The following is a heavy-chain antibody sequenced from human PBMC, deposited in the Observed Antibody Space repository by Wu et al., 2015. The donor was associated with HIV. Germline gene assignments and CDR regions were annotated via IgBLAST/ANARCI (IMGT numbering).Heavy chain of an antibody. D-gene: IGHD6-19*01. Sequence: QVQLVQSGAEVKPPGASVKVSCKASGYTFTNFDIYWVRQATGQGLEWVGWMNPNSGNTGYAQKFQGRVTMTGDTSISTAYMELSRLRSEDTAVYFCARWYASGWVPSPVFAFDIWGQGDIGHRLF. CDR3: ARWYASGWVPSPVFAFDI. CDR1: GYTFTNFD. V-gene: IGHV1-8*01. CDR2: MNPNSGNT. J-gene: IGHJ3*02.